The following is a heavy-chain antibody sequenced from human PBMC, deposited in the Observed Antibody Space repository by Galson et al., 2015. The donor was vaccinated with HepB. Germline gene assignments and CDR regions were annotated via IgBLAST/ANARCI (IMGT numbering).Heavy chain of an antibody. Sequence: SLRLSCAAYGFTFSNYGMHWVRQAPGKGPEWVAAIWNDGSNIYYTDSVKGRFTISRDNSKNTLYLQMNSLRAEDTAVYYCARNPTDYGRFYCDSCGQATLVSGSS. J-gene: IGHJ1*01. CDR1: GFTFSNYG. CDR2: IWNDGSNI. V-gene: IGHV3-33*01. D-gene: IGHD4-17*01. CDR3: ARNPTDYGRFYCDS.